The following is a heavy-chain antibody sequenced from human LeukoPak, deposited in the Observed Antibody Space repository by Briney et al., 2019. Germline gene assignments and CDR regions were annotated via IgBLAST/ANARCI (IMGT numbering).Heavy chain of an antibody. D-gene: IGHD5-24*01. Sequence: GGSLRLSCAASGFIFSSYAMSWLRQAPGKGLEWGSAISGSGGSTYYADSVKGRFTISRDNSKNTLYLKMNSLRAEDTAVYYCARDARWLQLKAFDIWGQGTMVTVSS. J-gene: IGHJ3*02. CDR2: ISGSGGST. CDR3: ARDARWLQLKAFDI. CDR1: GFIFSSYA. V-gene: IGHV3-23*01.